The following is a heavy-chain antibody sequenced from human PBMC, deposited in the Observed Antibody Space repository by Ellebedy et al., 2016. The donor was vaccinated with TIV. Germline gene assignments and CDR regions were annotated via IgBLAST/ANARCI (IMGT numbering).Heavy chain of an antibody. CDR2: IYWDDDK. CDR1: GFLLSTSGVG. Sequence: SGPTLVKPTQTLTLTCTFSGFLLSTSGVGVGWIRQPPGKALEWLALIYWDDDKRYSPSLKSRLTITKDTSKNQVVLRMTKMDPVDTATYYCAHIPRLWVPEWSFDYWGQGTLVTVSS. CDR3: AHIPRLWVPEWSFDY. J-gene: IGHJ4*02. D-gene: IGHD5-18*01. V-gene: IGHV2-5*02.